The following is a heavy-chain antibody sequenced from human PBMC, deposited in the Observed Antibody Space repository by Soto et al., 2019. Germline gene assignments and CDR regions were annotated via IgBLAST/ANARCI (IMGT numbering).Heavy chain of an antibody. CDR3: AKDLSIWNEHQSFDY. CDR2: ISYDGSNK. V-gene: IGHV3-30*18. Sequence: GGSLRLSCAASGFTFSSYGMHWVRQAPGKGLEWVAVISYDGSNKYYADSVKGRFTISRDNSKNTLYLQMNSLRAEDTAVYYCAKDLSIWNEHQSFDYWGQGTLVTVSS. J-gene: IGHJ4*02. D-gene: IGHD1-1*01. CDR1: GFTFSSYG.